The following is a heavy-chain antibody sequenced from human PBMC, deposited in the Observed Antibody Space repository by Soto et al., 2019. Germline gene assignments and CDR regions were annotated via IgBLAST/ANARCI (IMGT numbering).Heavy chain of an antibody. CDR1: GYTFTNYG. V-gene: IGHV1-18*01. J-gene: IGHJ4*02. D-gene: IGHD3-22*01. CDR3: ARDYTYYDSIGYYYYFDY. Sequence: QVQLVQSGAEVKKPGASVKVSCKASGYTFTNYGISWVRQAPGQGLEWMGWISAYNGNTNYAQKLQGRVTMTTDTSTSTAYMELRSLRSDDTAVYYCARDYTYYDSIGYYYYFDYWGQGTLDTVSS. CDR2: ISAYNGNT.